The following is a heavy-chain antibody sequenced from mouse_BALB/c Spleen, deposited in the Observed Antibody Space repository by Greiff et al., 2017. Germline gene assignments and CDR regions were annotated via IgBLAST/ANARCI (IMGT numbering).Heavy chain of an antibody. CDR1: GYSFTSYW. J-gene: IGHJ2*01. CDR2: IYPGNSDT. V-gene: IGHV1-5*01. CDR3: TKDYGYFDY. Sequence: VQLQQSGTVLARPGASVKMSCKASGYSFTSYWMHWVKQRPGQGLEWIGAIYPGNSDTSYNQKFKGKAKLTADTSASTAYMELSSLTNEDSAVYYCTKDYGYFDYWGQGTTLTVSS. D-gene: IGHD1-1*02.